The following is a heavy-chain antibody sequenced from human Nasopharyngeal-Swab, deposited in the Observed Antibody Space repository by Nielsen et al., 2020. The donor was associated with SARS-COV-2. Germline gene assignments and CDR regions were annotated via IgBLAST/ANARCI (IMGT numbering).Heavy chain of an antibody. J-gene: IGHJ6*02. V-gene: IGHV3-11*04. CDR3: ARDTVHYGMDV. Sequence: GESLKISCAASGFSFSKYYMSWIRQAPGKGLEWISDISSSGSITHYADSMKGRFTISRDNAKKSLYLQMNSLRAEDTAVYYCARDTVHYGMDVWGQGTTVTVSS. D-gene: IGHD4-11*01. CDR1: GFSFSKYY. CDR2: ISSSGSIT.